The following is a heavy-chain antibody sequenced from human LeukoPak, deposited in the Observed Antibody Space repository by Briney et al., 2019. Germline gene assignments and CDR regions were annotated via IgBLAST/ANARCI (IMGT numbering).Heavy chain of an antibody. J-gene: IGHJ4*02. V-gene: IGHV3-74*01. CDR1: GFPFSIYW. CDR3: ARRESSGWYVDY. Sequence: GSLSLSCAATGFPFSIYWMHWVRQAPGKGLVWVSRINSVGINTSYADSVKGRFSISRDNSKNTLSLQVNTLRAEDTAVYYCARRESSGWYVDYWGQGTLVTASS. CDR2: INSVGINT. D-gene: IGHD6-19*01.